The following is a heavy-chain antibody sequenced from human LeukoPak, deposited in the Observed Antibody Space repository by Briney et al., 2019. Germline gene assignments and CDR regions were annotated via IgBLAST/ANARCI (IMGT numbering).Heavy chain of an antibody. CDR2: IRYDGSNK. V-gene: IGHV3-30*02. CDR3: AKEHDPTYDYGDYVGAFDI. D-gene: IGHD4-17*01. CDR1: GFTFSSYS. Sequence: GGSLRLSCAASGFTFSSYSMNWVRQAPGKGLEWVAFIRYDGSNKYYADSVKGRFTISRDNSKNTLYLQMNSLRAEDTAVYYCAKEHDPTYDYGDYVGAFDIWGQGTMVTVSS. J-gene: IGHJ3*02.